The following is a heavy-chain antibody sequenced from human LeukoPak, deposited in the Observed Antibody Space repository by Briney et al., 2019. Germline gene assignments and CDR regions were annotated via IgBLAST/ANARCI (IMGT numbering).Heavy chain of an antibody. D-gene: IGHD3-9*01. CDR1: VFTFSNAW. V-gene: IGHV3-15*01. J-gene: IGHJ6*02. CDR3: TTASRALRYFDWLLSYYYYYGMDV. Sequence: PGGSLRLSCAASVFTFSNAWMSWVRQAPGKGLEWVGRIKSKTDGGTTDYAAPVKGRFTISRDDSKNTLYLQMNSLKTEDTAVYYCTTASRALRYFDWLLSYYYYYGMDVWGQGTTVTVSS. CDR2: IKSKTDGGTT.